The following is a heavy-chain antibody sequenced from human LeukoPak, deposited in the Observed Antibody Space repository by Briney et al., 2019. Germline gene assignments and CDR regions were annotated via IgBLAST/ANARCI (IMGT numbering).Heavy chain of an antibody. CDR1: GGTFSSYA. V-gene: IGHV1-69*04. J-gene: IGHJ4*02. CDR2: IIPILGIA. CDR3: ARVLRYFDWFSAFDY. D-gene: IGHD3-9*01. Sequence: ASVKVSCKASGGTFSSYAISWVRQAPGQGLEWMGRIIPILGIANYAQKFQGRVTITRDTSASTAYMELSSLRSEDTAVYYCARVLRYFDWFSAFDYWGQGTLVTVSS.